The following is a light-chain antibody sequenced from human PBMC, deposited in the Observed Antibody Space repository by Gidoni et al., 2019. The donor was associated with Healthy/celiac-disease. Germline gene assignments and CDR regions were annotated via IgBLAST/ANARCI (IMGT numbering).Light chain of an antibody. CDR1: SGSIASNY. Sequence: SVSESPGKTVTISCTRSSGSIASNYVQWYQQRPGSSPTTVIYEDNQRPSGVPDLFSGSIDSSSNSASLTISGLKTEDEADYYCQSYDSSNPWVFGGGTKLTVL. V-gene: IGLV6-57*01. CDR3: QSYDSSNPWV. J-gene: IGLJ3*02. CDR2: EDN.